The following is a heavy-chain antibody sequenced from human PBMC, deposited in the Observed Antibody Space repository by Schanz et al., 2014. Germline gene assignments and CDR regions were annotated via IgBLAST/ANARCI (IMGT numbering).Heavy chain of an antibody. V-gene: IGHV1-3*01. CDR3: ARDRIAAAESGFDP. CDR1: GYTLKDHA. Sequence: QVQLVQSGPEVKKPGASVKVSCQASGYTLKDHAMHWVRQAPGQSLEWLGWINPANGNTHYSPRLNGRVCISSDTAASTGYLHFSSLKSDDAAVYYCARDRIAAAESGFDPWGQGTPITVSS. D-gene: IGHD6-13*01. CDR2: INPANGNT. J-gene: IGHJ5*02.